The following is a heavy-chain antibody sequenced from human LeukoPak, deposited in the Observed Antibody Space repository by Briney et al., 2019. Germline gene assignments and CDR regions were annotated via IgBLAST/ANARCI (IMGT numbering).Heavy chain of an antibody. V-gene: IGHV3-21*01. Sequence: GGSLRLSCAASGFTFSSYAMSWVRQAPGKGLEWVSSIGGSSSSLYYAESVKGRFTISRDNARNSLYLQMNSLRVEDTAVYYCAKEAGQDYGALDAFDVWGQGTMATVSS. CDR1: GFTFSSYA. J-gene: IGHJ3*01. CDR3: AKEAGQDYGALDAFDV. CDR2: IGGSSSSL. D-gene: IGHD4-17*01.